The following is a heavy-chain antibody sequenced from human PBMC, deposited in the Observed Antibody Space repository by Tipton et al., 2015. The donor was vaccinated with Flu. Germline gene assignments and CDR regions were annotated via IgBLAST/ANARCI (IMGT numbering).Heavy chain of an antibody. Sequence: TLSLTCSVSGYSINSGYYWGWVRRPPGKGLEWIGTIYRSGSTSYNPSLKSRLTISVDTSQNQFSLRLSSVTAADTAVYYCARGRLGEGPITMARDPYHYFGMDVWGQGTTVAVSS. CDR1: GYSINSGYY. CDR2: IYRSGST. V-gene: IGHV4-38-2*01. D-gene: IGHD3-10*01. J-gene: IGHJ6*02. CDR3: ARGRLGEGPITMARDPYHYFGMDV.